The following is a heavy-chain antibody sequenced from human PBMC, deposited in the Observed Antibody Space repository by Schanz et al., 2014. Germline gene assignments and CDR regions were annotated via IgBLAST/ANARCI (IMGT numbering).Heavy chain of an antibody. J-gene: IGHJ4*02. CDR2: IWYDGSNK. CDR1: GFTFSSYG. CDR3: ARDGDFDY. V-gene: IGHV3-33*01. Sequence: VQLVESGGGVVQPGRSLRLSCAASGFTFSSYGMHWVRQAPGKGLEWVAIIWYDGSNKYYADSVKGRFTISRDNSKNTLSLQMSSLRAEDTAVYYCARDGDFDYWGQGTLVTVSS.